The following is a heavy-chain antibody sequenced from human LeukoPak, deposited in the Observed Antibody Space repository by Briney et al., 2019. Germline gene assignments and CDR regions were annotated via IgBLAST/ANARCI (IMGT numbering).Heavy chain of an antibody. D-gene: IGHD6-19*01. J-gene: IGHJ5*02. Sequence: GGSLRLSCAASGCTFSSYWMQWVRQAPGKGLVWVSRINSDGSSTSYADSVKGRFTISRDNAKNTLYLQMNSLRAEDTAVYYCARVAVSGWSMGWFDPWGQGTLVTVSS. CDR2: INSDGSST. V-gene: IGHV3-74*01. CDR3: ARVAVSGWSMGWFDP. CDR1: GCTFSSYW.